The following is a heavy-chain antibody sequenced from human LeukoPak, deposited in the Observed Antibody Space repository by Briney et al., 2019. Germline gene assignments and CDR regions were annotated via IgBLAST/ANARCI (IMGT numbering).Heavy chain of an antibody. CDR1: GFTFSSYE. CDR2: ISSSGSTI. V-gene: IGHV3-48*03. CDR3: ARDGSGSYSFFDY. J-gene: IGHJ4*02. D-gene: IGHD3-10*01. Sequence: VGSLRLSCAASGFTFSSYEMNWVRQAPGKGLEWVSYISSSGSTIYYADSVKGRFTISRDNAKNSLYLQMNSLRAEDTAVYYCARDGSGSYSFFDYWGQGTLVTVSS.